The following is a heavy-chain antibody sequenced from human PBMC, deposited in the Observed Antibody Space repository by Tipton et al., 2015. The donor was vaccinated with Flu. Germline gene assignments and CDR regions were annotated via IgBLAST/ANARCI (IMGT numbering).Heavy chain of an antibody. CDR2: IYPSGNT. CDR1: GGSLSCYF. Sequence: TLSLTCTVSGGSLSCYFCCWIRQPAGKGLEWIGRIYPSGNTNYNPSLQSRVTMSVDTSRNQFYLSLTSVTAADAAIYYCARSGSYHHYYFDHWGRGTLVSVSS. D-gene: IGHD3-16*02. CDR3: ARSGSYHHYYFDH. V-gene: IGHV4-4*07. J-gene: IGHJ2*01.